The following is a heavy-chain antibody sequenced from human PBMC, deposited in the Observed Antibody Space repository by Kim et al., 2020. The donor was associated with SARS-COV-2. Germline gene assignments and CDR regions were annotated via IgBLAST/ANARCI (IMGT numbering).Heavy chain of an antibody. J-gene: IGHJ5*02. CDR2: INTNTGNP. CDR1: GYTFTSYA. V-gene: IGHV7-4-1*02. D-gene: IGHD2-2*01. CDR3: ARVPYCSSTSCYDWFDP. Sequence: ASVKVSCKASGYTFTSYAINWVRQAPGQGLEWMGWINTNTGNPTYAQGFTGRFVFSLDTSFSTTYLQISSLKAEDTAVYYCARVPYCSSTSCYDWFDPWGQGTLVTVSS.